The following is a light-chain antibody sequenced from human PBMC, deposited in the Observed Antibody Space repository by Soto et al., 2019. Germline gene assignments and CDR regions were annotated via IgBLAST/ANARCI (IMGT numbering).Light chain of an antibody. CDR3: CSYAGGSTWV. Sequence: QSALTQPASVSGSPGQSITISCSGTSSDVGSYDLVSWYQQHPGKAPKLMIYECTKRPSGVSNRFSGSKSGNTASLTISGLQAEDEADYYCCSYAGGSTWVFGGGTKVTVL. CDR2: ECT. V-gene: IGLV2-23*01. J-gene: IGLJ3*02. CDR1: SSDVGSYDL.